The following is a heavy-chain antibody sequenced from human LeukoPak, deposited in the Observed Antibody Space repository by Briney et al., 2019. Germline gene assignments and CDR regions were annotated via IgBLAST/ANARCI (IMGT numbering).Heavy chain of an antibody. Sequence: NPSETLSLTCTVSGVSISSYYWSWLRQPPGKGLEWVGYIYYSGSTNYNPSLKSRVTISVDTSKNQFSLKLSSVTAADTAVYYGARDKATHRTLYGMDVCGQGTTVTVSS. J-gene: IGHJ6*02. D-gene: IGHD1-26*01. CDR2: IYYSGST. CDR3: ARDKATHRTLYGMDV. CDR1: GVSISSYY. V-gene: IGHV4-59*01.